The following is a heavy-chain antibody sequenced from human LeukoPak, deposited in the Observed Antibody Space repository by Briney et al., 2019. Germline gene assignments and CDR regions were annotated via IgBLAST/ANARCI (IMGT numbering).Heavy chain of an antibody. CDR3: AKDSGYGSGSFDRFDY. D-gene: IGHD3-10*01. J-gene: IGHJ4*02. V-gene: IGHV3-9*01. CDR2: ISWNSGSI. CDR1: GFTFDDYA. Sequence: GGSLRLSCAASGFTFDDYAMPWVRQAPGKGLEWVSGISWNSGSIGYADSVKGRFTISRDNAKNSLYLQMNSLRAEDTALYYCAKDSGYGSGSFDRFDYWGQGTLVTVSS.